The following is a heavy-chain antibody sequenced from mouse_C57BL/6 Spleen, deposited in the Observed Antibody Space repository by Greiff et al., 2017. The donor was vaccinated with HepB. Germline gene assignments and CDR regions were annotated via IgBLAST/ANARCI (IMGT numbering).Heavy chain of an antibody. CDR3: ARRGLTVDWDFDV. Sequence: QVQLKQPGTELVKPGASVKLSCKASGYTFTSYWMHWVKQRPGQGLEWIGNINSSNGGTNYTEKFKSKATLTVDKSYSTAYMQLSSLTSEDSAVYYCARRGLTVDWDFDVWGTGTTVTVSS. V-gene: IGHV1-53*01. CDR2: INSSNGGT. CDR1: GYTFTSYW. D-gene: IGHD4-1*01. J-gene: IGHJ1*03.